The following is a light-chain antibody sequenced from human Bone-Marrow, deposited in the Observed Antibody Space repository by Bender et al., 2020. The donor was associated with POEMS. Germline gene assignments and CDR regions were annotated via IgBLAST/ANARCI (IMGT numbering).Light chain of an antibody. V-gene: IGLV6-57*03. CDR1: SGNIAANY. Sequence: FMLTQPHSVSESPGKTVTISCTRSSGNIAANYVQWFQQRPGSAPATLIYEDDRRPSGVPDRFSGSIDRSSNSASLTISGLTTADEAEYYCQSYDSTHRVVFGGGTKLTVL. CDR3: QSYDSTHRVV. J-gene: IGLJ2*01. CDR2: EDD.